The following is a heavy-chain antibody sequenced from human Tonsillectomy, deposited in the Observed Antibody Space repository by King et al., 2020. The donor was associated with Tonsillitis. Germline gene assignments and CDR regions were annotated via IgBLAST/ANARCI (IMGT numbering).Heavy chain of an antibody. D-gene: IGHD4-17*01. CDR2: ISYDGSNK. CDR3: ARDIDDYGDYVGYFDY. CDR1: GFTFSTYA. V-gene: IGHV3-30-3*01. J-gene: IGHJ4*02. Sequence: VQLVESGRGVVQPGRSLRLSCAASGFTFSTYAMHWVRQAPGKGLEWVAVISYDGSNKYYADSVKGRFTISRDNSKNTLYLQMNSLRAEDTAVYYCARDIDDYGDYVGYFDYWGQGTRVPGAS.